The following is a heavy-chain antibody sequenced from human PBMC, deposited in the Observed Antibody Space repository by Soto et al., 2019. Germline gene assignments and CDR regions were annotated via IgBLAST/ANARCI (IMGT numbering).Heavy chain of an antibody. CDR3: TSGPYCSSSSCYRGDYYYYYGLDV. V-gene: IGHV3-49*04. D-gene: IGHD2-2*02. J-gene: IGHJ6*02. CDR2: IRSEAFGGTT. CDR1: GFTCGDYS. Sequence: LSVSWTVSGFTCGDYSVSWVLQAPGKGLEWVAFIRSEAFGGTTEYAASVKGRFTISRDDSKSIAYLQMNSLKTEDTAVYFCTSGPYCSSSSCYRGDYYYYYGLDVWGQGTTVTVSS.